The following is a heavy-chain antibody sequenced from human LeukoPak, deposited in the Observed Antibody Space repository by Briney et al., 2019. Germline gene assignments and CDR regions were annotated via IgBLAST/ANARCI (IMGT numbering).Heavy chain of an antibody. CDR3: ARVGGYDFWSGLNWFDP. CDR2: IYYSGST. J-gene: IGHJ5*02. Sequence: SETLSLTCTVSGGSISSYYRSWIRQPPGKGLEWIGYIYYSGSTNYNPSLKSRVTISVDTSKNQFSLKLSSVTAADTAVYYCARVGGYDFWSGLNWFDPWGQGTLVTVSS. D-gene: IGHD3-3*01. CDR1: GGSISSYY. V-gene: IGHV4-59*01.